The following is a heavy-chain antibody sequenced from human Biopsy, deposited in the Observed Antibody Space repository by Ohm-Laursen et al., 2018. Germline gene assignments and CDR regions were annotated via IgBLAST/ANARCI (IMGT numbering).Heavy chain of an antibody. J-gene: IGHJ5*02. CDR3: ARDLYDFCGGCPFDP. CDR2: INGSGGST. CDR1: GLRFSMYA. V-gene: IGHV3-23*01. D-gene: IGHD3-3*01. Sequence: GSLRLSCAASGLRFSMYAMSWVRQAPGKGLECVSVINGSGGSTYYADPVKGRFTISRDNSKNTLYLQMNSLRAEDPAMYYCARDLYDFCGGCPFDPWGQGTLVTVS.